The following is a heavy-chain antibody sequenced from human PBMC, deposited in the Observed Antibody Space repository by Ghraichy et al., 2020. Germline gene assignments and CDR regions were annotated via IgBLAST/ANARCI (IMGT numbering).Heavy chain of an antibody. D-gene: IGHD5-18*01. CDR1: GGSISSYS. CDR3: ARNSKDAPMGPFDY. CDR2: IYHSGST. Sequence: SETLSLTCTVSGGSISSYSLSWIRQPPGKGLEWIGYIYHSGSTNYNPSLKSRVTISVDTSKNQFSLKLNSVTAADTAVYYCARNSKDAPMGPFDYWGQGTLVTVSS. J-gene: IGHJ4*02. V-gene: IGHV4-59*01.